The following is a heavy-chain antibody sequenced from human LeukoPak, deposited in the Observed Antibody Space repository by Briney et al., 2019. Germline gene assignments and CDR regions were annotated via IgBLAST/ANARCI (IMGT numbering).Heavy chain of an antibody. CDR1: GGSISSGDYY. V-gene: IGHV4-39*01. J-gene: IGHJ4*02. CDR3: ARINLLGIPFCDGDCPYYFDY. D-gene: IGHD2-21*02. CDR2: ISYSGST. Sequence: NPSEPLSLTCTVSGGSISSGDYYWSWIRQPPGKGLEWIGTISYSGSTYYNPSLKSRVTISIDNSKNQFSLKVNSATAADTALFFCARINLLGIPFCDGDCPYYFDYWAQGILVTVSS.